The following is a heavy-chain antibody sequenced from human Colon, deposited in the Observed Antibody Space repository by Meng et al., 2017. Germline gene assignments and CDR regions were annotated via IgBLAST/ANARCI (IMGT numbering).Heavy chain of an antibody. CDR2: INYDGTIT. J-gene: IGHJ4*02. CDR3: ARATTVTRIDS. D-gene: IGHD4-17*01. CDR1: GFTFSSFW. V-gene: IGHV3-74*01. Sequence: EVQLVDSGCGLVQPGGSLRLPCAASGFTFSSFWMHSVRQAPGKGLVWVSRINYDGTITNYADSVKGRFTISRDNAKNTLSLQVNSLRAEDTAVYYCARATTVTRIDSWGQGTLVTVSS.